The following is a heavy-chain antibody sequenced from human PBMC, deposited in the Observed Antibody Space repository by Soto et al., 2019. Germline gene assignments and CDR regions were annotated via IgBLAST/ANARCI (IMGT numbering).Heavy chain of an antibody. CDR3: ARGGAFKNYEYYFDY. V-gene: IGHV4-59*01. CDR2: IYYSGST. D-gene: IGHD1-7*01. CDR1: GGSISSYY. J-gene: IGHJ4*02. Sequence: SETLSLTCTVSGGSISSYYWSWIRQPPGKGLEWVGFIYYSGSTNYNPSLKSRVTISVDTSKNPFSLKLSSVTAADTAVYYCARGGAFKNYEYYFDYWGQGTLVTVSS.